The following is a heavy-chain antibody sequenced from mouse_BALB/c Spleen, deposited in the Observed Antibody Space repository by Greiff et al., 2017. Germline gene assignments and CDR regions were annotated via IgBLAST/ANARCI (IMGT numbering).Heavy chain of an antibody. J-gene: IGHJ3*01. V-gene: IGHV1-18*01. CDR3: ARADLLFAY. CDR2: INPNNGGT. CDR1: GYTFTDYN. Sequence: EVQLQHSGPELVKPGASVKIPCMASGYTFTDYNMDWVQQSHGKSLEWIGDINPNNGGTIYNQKFKGKATLTVDKSSSTAYMELRSLTSEDTAVYYSARADLLFAYWGQGTLVTVSA. D-gene: IGHD2-1*01.